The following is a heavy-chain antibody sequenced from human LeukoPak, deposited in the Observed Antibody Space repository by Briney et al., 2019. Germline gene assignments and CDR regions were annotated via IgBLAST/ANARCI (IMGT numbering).Heavy chain of an antibody. D-gene: IGHD2-2*01. Sequence: PGGSLRLSCAASGFTFSSYSMNWVRQAPGKGLEWVSSISSSSSYIYYADSVKGRFTISRDNAKNSLYLQMNSLRAEDTAVYYCARDDKYCSSTSCYLPLWRYWGQGTLVTVSS. J-gene: IGHJ4*02. CDR3: ARDDKYCSSTSCYLPLWRY. CDR2: ISSSSSYI. CDR1: GFTFSSYS. V-gene: IGHV3-21*01.